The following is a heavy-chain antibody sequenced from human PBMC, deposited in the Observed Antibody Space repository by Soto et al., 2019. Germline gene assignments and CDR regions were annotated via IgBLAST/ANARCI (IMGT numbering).Heavy chain of an antibody. CDR3: ARLGTGRSPHPDYYYYYMDV. J-gene: IGHJ6*03. CDR1: GFTFSSYD. V-gene: IGHV3-13*01. D-gene: IGHD3-9*01. Sequence: GGSLRLSCAASGFTFSSYDMHWVRQATGKGLEWVSAIGTAGDTYYPGSVKGRFTISRENAKNSLYLQMNSLRAGETAVYYCARLGTGRSPHPDYYYYYMDVWGKGTTVTVSS. CDR2: IGTAGDT.